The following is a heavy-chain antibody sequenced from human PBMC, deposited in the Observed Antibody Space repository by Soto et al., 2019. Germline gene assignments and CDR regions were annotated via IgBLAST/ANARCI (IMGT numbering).Heavy chain of an antibody. CDR2: IWNHGNTM. D-gene: IGHD3-10*02. J-gene: IGHJ4*02. Sequence: GGSLRLSCAASGFTFSIYGMHWVRHAPGKGLEWVAVIWNHGNTMHYVESVKGRFTISRDNSKSTLYLQMNSLRAEDTAVYYCARDDDYVANALDHWGQGTLVTVSS. CDR3: ARDDDYVANALDH. V-gene: IGHV3-33*01. CDR1: GFTFSIYG.